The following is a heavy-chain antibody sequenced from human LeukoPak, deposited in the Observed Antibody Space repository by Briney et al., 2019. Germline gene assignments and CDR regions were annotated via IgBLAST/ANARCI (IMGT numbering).Heavy chain of an antibody. CDR3: ARVRELGISYYFDS. V-gene: IGHV1-18*01. Sequence: ASVKVSCKASGYSFTSFAISWVRQAPGQGLEWMGWISVYNGNTNSAQKFQGRVTMTTDTSTRTAYMERRSLRSDDTAVYYCARVRELGISYYFDSWGQGTLLTVSS. CDR1: GYSFTSFA. CDR2: ISVYNGNT. D-gene: IGHD7-27*01. J-gene: IGHJ4*02.